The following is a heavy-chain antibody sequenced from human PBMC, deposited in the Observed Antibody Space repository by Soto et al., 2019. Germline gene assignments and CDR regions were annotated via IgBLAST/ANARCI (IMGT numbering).Heavy chain of an antibody. V-gene: IGHV1-69*02. D-gene: IGHD4-17*01. CDR2: IIPILGIA. Sequence: QVQLVQSGAEVKKPGSSVKVSCKASGGTFSSYTISWVRQAPGQGLEWMGRIIPILGIANYAKKFQGRVRITADKSTSTAYMGLSSLRSEDTAVYYCAQSAPYGNYVFDYWGQGTLVTVSS. CDR3: AQSAPYGNYVFDY. J-gene: IGHJ4*02. CDR1: GGTFSSYT.